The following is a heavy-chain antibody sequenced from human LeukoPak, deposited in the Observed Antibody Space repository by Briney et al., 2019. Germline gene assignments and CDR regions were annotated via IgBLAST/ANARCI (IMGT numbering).Heavy chain of an antibody. CDR3: AKDYDSSGSYYYYYMDV. D-gene: IGHD3-22*01. V-gene: IGHV3-23*01. Sequence: GGSLRLSCAASGFTFSSYEMNWVRQAPGKGLEWVSGIGGSGGSTYYADSVKGRFTISRDNSKNTLYLQMNSLRAEDTAVYYCAKDYDSSGSYYYYYMDVWGKGTTVTVSS. CDR1: GFTFSSYE. CDR2: IGGSGGST. J-gene: IGHJ6*03.